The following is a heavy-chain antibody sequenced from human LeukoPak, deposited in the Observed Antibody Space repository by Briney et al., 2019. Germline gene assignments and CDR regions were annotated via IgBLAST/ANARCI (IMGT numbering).Heavy chain of an antibody. CDR2: IYPADSDS. J-gene: IGHJ6*02. CDR1: GYSFISYW. CDR3: ARRMRYYYDSSGYRYYYGMDV. Sequence: GESLKISCKGSGYSFISYWIGWVRQMPGKGLEWMGIIYPADSDSRYSPSFQGQVTISADKSTSTAYLQWSSLKASDTATYYCARRMRYYYDSSGYRYYYGMDVWGQGTTVTVSS. V-gene: IGHV5-51*01. D-gene: IGHD3-22*01.